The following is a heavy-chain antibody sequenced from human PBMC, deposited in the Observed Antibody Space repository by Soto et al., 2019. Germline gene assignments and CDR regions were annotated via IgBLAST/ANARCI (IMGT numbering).Heavy chain of an antibody. J-gene: IGHJ6*02. CDR2: TYYRSKWYN. CDR1: GDSVSSNSAA. Sequence: PSQTLSLTCAISGDSVSSNSAAWNWIRQSPSRGLEWLGRTYYRSKWYNDYAVSVKSRITINPDTSKNQFSLQLNSVTPEDTAVYYCARERYCSSTSCYNYYYYGMDVWGQGTTVTVS. V-gene: IGHV6-1*01. D-gene: IGHD2-2*02. CDR3: ARERYCSSTSCYNYYYYGMDV.